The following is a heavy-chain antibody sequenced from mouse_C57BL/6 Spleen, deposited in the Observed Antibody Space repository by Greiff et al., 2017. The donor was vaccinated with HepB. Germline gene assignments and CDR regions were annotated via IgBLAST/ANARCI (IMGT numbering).Heavy chain of an antibody. CDR3: ARGYRYYAMDY. CDR1: GYTFTSYG. CDR2: IYPRSGNT. Sequence: QVQLKQSGAELARPGASVKLSCKASGYTFTSYGISWVKQRTGQGLEWIGEIYPRSGNTYYNEKFKGKATLTADKSSSTAYMELRSLTSEDSAVYFCARGYRYYAMDYWGQGTSVTVSS. J-gene: IGHJ4*01. V-gene: IGHV1-81*01. D-gene: IGHD2-14*01.